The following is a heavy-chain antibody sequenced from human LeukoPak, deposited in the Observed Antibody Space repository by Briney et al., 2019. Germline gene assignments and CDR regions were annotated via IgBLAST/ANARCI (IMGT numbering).Heavy chain of an antibody. CDR1: GYTFTGYY. CDR2: INPNSGGT. V-gene: IGHV1-2*02. J-gene: IGHJ4*02. CDR3: ARAGVTIFGVVRPHFDY. Sequence: ASVKVSCKASGYTFTGYYMHWVRQAPGQGLEWMGWINPNSGGTNYAQKFQGRVTMTRDTSISTAYMELSRLRSDDTAVYYCARAGVTIFGVVRPHFDYWGQGTLVTVSS. D-gene: IGHD3-3*01.